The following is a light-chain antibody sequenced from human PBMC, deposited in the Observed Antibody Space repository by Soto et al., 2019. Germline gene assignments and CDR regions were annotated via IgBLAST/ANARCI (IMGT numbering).Light chain of an antibody. V-gene: IGKV3-20*01. CDR3: QQYGSSGT. CDR2: GAS. Sequence: ELVLTQSPGTLSLSPGERAKLSCRASQSVSNNYLAWYRQKPGQAPRLLIYGASNRATGIPDRFSGSGSGTDFTLTISRLEPEDFAVYYCQQYGSSGTFGQGTKV. J-gene: IGKJ1*01. CDR1: QSVSNNY.